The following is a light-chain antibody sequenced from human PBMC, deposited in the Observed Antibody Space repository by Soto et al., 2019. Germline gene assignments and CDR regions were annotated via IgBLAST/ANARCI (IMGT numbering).Light chain of an antibody. CDR2: TAS. J-gene: IGKJ4*01. CDR3: QDNYNTPLS. CDR1: QSISSS. V-gene: IGKV1-39*01. Sequence: DIQMTQSPSSLSASVGDRVTITCRASQSISSSLNWYQQKPGKPPKLLIYTASTLQSGVPPRFSGSGSGTDSSLTISGLQAEEFATYCCQDNYNTPLSVGGGTKVEIQ.